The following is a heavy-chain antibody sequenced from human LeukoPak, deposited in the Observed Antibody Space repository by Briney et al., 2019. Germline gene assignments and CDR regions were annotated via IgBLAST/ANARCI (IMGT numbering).Heavy chain of an antibody. V-gene: IGHV3-21*01. Sequence: PGGSLRLSCAASGFTFSSYSMHWVRQAPGKGLEWVSSISTSGSYIYYADSLKGRFTISRDNAKNSLFLQMNSLRAEDTAVYYCARDADNHAILTDYYFDALDMWGQGTMVTVSS. CDR1: GFTFSSYS. D-gene: IGHD3-9*01. J-gene: IGHJ3*02. CDR2: ISTSGSYI. CDR3: ARDADNHAILTDYYFDALDM.